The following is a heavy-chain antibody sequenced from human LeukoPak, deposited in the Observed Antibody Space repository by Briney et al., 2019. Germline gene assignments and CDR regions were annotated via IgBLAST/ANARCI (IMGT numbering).Heavy chain of an antibody. Sequence: ASVKVSCKASGYTFTSYYMHWVRQAPGQGLEWMGIINPSGGSTGYAQKFQGRVTMTRDTSTSTVYMELSSLRSEDTAVYYCARPSYGDYSFDYWGQGTLVTVSS. CDR3: ARPSYGDYSFDY. CDR1: GYTFTSYY. J-gene: IGHJ4*02. CDR2: INPSGGST. V-gene: IGHV1-46*01. D-gene: IGHD4-17*01.